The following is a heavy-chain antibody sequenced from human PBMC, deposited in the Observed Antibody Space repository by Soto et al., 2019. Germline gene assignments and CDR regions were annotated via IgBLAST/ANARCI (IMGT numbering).Heavy chain of an antibody. CDR3: ANTLSGYYDY. D-gene: IGHD3-22*01. J-gene: IGHJ4*02. Sequence: PSETLSLTCAVSGYSISSGYYWGWIRQPPGKGLEWIGSIYHSGSTYYNPSLKSRVTISVDTSKNQFSPKLSSVTAADTAVYYCANTLSGYYDYWGQGTLVTVSS. CDR1: GYSISSGYY. V-gene: IGHV4-38-2*01. CDR2: IYHSGST.